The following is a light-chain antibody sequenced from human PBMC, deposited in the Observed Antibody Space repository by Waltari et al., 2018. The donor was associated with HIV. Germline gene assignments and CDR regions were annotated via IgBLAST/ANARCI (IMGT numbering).Light chain of an antibody. CDR3: CSYAGNITPWV. V-gene: IGLV2-23*01. CDR1: SSDVGSYNF. J-gene: IGLJ3*02. CDR2: EGI. Sequence: QSALTQPASVSGSPGQSITISCTGTSSDVGSYNFVSWYQHHPGKAPKLMVYEGIKRPSGVSNRFSGSKSGNTASLTISELQAEDEADYYCCSYAGNITPWVFGGGTKLTVL.